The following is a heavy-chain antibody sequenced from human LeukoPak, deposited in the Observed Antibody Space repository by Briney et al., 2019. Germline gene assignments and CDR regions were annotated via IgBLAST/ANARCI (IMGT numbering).Heavy chain of an antibody. CDR1: GGSISSYY. V-gene: IGHV4-59*01. CDR2: IYYSGST. CDR3: ARSLAAAGEDY. D-gene: IGHD6-13*01. J-gene: IGHJ4*02. Sequence: SETLSLTCTVSGGSISSYYWSWIRQPPGKGLEWIGYIYYSGSTNYNPSLKSRVTISVDTSKNQFSLKLSSVTAADTAVYYCARSLAAAGEDYWGQGTLVTVSS.